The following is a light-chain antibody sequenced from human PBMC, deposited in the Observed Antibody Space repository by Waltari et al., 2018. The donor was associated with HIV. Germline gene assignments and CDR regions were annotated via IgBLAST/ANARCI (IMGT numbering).Light chain of an antibody. CDR3: CSYAGTYTYVL. J-gene: IGLJ3*02. CDR1: SSDVGGFDS. V-gene: IGLV2-11*01. Sequence: QSALTQPRSVSGSPGQSVTISCTGTSSDVGGFDSVSWYLQHPGKVPKLIIYEVIKRRSGVPDRFSVSNSGTTASLTIVGLQTEDEADYFCCSYAGTYTYVLFGGGTKLTVL. CDR2: EVI.